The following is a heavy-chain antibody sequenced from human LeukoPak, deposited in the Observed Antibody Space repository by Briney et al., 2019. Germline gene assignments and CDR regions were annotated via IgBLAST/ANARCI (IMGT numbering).Heavy chain of an antibody. Sequence: GGSLRLSCAASGFTFSSYAMHWVRQAPGKGLEWVAVISYDGSNKSYADSVKGRFTISRANSKNTLYLQMNSLRAEDTAVYYCARDGIEYSSRWDYYYGMDVWGQGTTVTVSS. CDR3: ARDGIEYSSRWDYYYGMDV. V-gene: IGHV3-30-3*01. CDR2: ISYDGSNK. D-gene: IGHD6-6*01. J-gene: IGHJ6*02. CDR1: GFTFSSYA.